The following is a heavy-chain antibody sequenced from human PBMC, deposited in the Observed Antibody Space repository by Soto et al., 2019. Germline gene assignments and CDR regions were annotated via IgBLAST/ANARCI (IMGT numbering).Heavy chain of an antibody. J-gene: IGHJ4*02. Sequence: QLQLQESGPGLVKPSETLSLTCTVSGGSFSSSSDYWGWIRQPPGKGLEWIGSIYYSGGTHYTPSLRGRVTISIDTSKNPFSLNLGSVTAADTAIYYCAKYTSGSMVDHWGQGTLVTVSS. CDR1: GGSFSSSSDY. CDR3: AKYTSGSMVDH. V-gene: IGHV4-39*01. CDR2: IYYSGGT. D-gene: IGHD6-19*01.